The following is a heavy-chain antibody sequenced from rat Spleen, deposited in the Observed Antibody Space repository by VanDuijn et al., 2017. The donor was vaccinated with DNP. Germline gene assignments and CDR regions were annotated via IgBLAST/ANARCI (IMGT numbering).Heavy chain of an antibody. J-gene: IGHJ2*01. Sequence: EVQLVESGGGLVQPGRSLKVSCAASGFTFSDCYMAWVRQAPTKGLEWVASIGNTGDSTYYSDSVKGRFTISRNNAKSTLYLQMGSLRSDDTATYYCAGRPPPTRGPFDYWGQGIMVTVSS. D-gene: IGHD1-4*01. V-gene: IGHV5-20*01. CDR1: GFTFSDCY. CDR2: IGNTGDST. CDR3: AGRPPPTRGPFDY.